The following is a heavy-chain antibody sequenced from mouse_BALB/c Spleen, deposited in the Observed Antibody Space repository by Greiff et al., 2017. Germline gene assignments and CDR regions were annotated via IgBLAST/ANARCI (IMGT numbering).Heavy chain of an antibody. V-gene: IGHV2-9*02. Sequence: QVQLKESGPGLVAPSQSLSITCTVSGFSLTSYGVHWVRQPPGKGLEWLGVIWAGGSTNYNSALMSRLSISKDNSKSQVFLKMNSLQTDDTAMYYCARDRADGYVDSYYAMDYWGQGTSVTVSS. D-gene: IGHD2-3*01. CDR3: ARDRADGYVDSYYAMDY. CDR2: IWAGGST. CDR1: GFSLTSYG. J-gene: IGHJ4*01.